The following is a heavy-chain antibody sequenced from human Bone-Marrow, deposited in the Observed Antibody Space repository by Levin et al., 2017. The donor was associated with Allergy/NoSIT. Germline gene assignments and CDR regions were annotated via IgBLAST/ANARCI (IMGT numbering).Heavy chain of an antibody. CDR1: GFTLSSYE. J-gene: IGHJ4*02. CDR3: ARLKYDSSGYFLDC. CDR2: IGSGGTTI. V-gene: IGHV3-48*03. Sequence: GGSLRLSCAASGFTLSSYEMNWVRQAPGKGLEWVSYIGSGGTTIFYADSVKGRFTISRDSAKNSLFLQMHSLRAEDTAVYYCARLKYDSSGYFLDCWGQGTLVTVSS. D-gene: IGHD3-22*01.